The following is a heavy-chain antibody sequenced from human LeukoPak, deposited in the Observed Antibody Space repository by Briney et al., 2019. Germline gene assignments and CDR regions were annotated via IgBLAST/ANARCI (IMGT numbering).Heavy chain of an antibody. D-gene: IGHD3-22*01. CDR2: IYYSGST. CDR1: GGSISSSSYY. J-gene: IGHJ4*02. Sequence: PSETLSLTCTVSGGSISSSSYYWGWIRQPPGKGLEWIGSIYYSGSTYYNPSLKSRVTISVDTSKNQFSLKLSSVTAADTAVYYCARREGTAYYYDSSGYYVYWGQGTLVTVSS. V-gene: IGHV4-39*01. CDR3: ARREGTAYYYDSSGYYVY.